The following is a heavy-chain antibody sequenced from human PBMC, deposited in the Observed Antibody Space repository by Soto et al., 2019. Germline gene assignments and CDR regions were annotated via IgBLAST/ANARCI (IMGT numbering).Heavy chain of an antibody. V-gene: IGHV3-30*03. CDR1: GFTFSSYG. CDR2: ISYDGSNK. CDR3: ARDVHYGDYGTNGSFDY. J-gene: IGHJ4*02. Sequence: QVQLVESGGGVVQPGRSLRLSCAASGFTFSSYGMHWDRQAPRKGLEWVAVISYDGSNKYYADSVKGGFTISRDNSKNTLYLQMNSLRAEDTAVYYCARDVHYGDYGTNGSFDYWGQGTLVTVSS. D-gene: IGHD4-17*01.